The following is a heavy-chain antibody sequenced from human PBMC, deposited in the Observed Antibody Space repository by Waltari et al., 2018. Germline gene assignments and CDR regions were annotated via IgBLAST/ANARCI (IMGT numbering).Heavy chain of an antibody. CDR3: ARDWSYYDSSGYCP. V-gene: IGHV1-69*08. CDR2: YIPILGIA. D-gene: IGHD3-22*01. CDR1: GGTFSSYT. J-gene: IGHJ5*02. Sequence: QVQLVQSGAEVKKPGSSVKVSCKASGGTFSSYTISWVRQAPGQGLEWMGRYIPILGIANYAQKFQGRVTLTADKSTSTAYMELSILRSEDTAVYYCARDWSYYDSSGYCPWGQGTLVTVSS.